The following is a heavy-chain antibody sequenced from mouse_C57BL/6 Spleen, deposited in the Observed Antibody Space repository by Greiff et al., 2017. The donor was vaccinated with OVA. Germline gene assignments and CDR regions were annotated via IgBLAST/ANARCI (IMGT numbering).Heavy chain of an antibody. D-gene: IGHD3-3*01. V-gene: IGHV5-17*01. CDR1: GFTFSDYG. Sequence: EVKLMESGGGLVKPGGSLKLSCAASGFTFSDYGMHWVRQAPEKGLEWVAYISSGSSTIYYADTVKGRFTISRDNAKNTLFLQMTSLRSEDTAMYYCAKYFARAMDYWGQGTSVTVSS. J-gene: IGHJ4*01. CDR3: AKYFARAMDY. CDR2: ISSGSSTI.